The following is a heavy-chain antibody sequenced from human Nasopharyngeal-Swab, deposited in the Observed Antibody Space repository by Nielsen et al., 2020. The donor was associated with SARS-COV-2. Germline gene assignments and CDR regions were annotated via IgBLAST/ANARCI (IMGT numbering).Heavy chain of an antibody. CDR2: MNPNSGNT. CDR3: ARHGVAAAGSGVYYYGMDV. V-gene: IGHV1-8*01. J-gene: IGHJ6*02. D-gene: IGHD6-13*01. Sequence: WVRQAPGQGLEWMGWMNPNSGNTGYAQKFQGRVTMTRNTSISTAYMELSSLRSEDTAVYYCARHGVAAAGSGVYYYGMDVWGQGTTVTVSS.